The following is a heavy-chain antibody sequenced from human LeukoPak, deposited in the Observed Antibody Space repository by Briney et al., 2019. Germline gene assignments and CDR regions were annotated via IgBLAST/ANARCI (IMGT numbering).Heavy chain of an antibody. CDR1: GFTFRSYA. Sequence: GGSLRLSCAASGFTFRSYAMHWVRQAPGKGLEWVAVISYDGSNKYYADSVEGRFTISRDNSKNTLYLQMNSLRAEDTAVYYCARPGSSSGWYAGWFDPWGQGTLVTVSS. CDR3: ARPGSSSGWYAGWFDP. V-gene: IGHV3-30-3*01. D-gene: IGHD6-19*01. CDR2: ISYDGSNK. J-gene: IGHJ5*02.